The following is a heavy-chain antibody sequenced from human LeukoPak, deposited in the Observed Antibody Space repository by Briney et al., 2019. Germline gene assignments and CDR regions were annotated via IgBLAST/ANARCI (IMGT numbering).Heavy chain of an antibody. V-gene: IGHV1-8*01. J-gene: IGHJ5*02. CDR1: GYTFTSYD. D-gene: IGHD2-21*02. Sequence: ASVKVSCKASGYTFTSYDINWVRQATGQGLEWMGWMNPNSGNTGYAQKFQGRVTMTRNTSISTAYMELSGLRSEDTAVYYCARGEAYCGGDCYSTWGQGTLVTVSS. CDR2: MNPNSGNT. CDR3: ARGEAYCGGDCYST.